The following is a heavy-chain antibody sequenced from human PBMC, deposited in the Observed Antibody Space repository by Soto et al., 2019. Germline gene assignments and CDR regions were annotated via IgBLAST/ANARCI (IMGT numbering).Heavy chain of an antibody. CDR1: GYTFGNND. Sequence: QVQLVQSGAEVKKPGASVKVSRKASGYTFGNNDISWVRQGTGQGLEWMGWMNPNSGKGGYAQKFQGRVTMTRDTSTSTAYMELSSLTSDDTAIYYCARMATSGTLNWFDPWGQGTLVTVSS. CDR3: ARMATSGTLNWFDP. J-gene: IGHJ5*01. CDR2: MNPNSGKG. V-gene: IGHV1-8*01.